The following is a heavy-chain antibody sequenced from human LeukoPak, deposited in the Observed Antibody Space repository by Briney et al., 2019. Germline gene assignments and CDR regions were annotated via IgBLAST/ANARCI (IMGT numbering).Heavy chain of an antibody. CDR1: GFTFSSYW. J-gene: IGHJ6*02. Sequence: PGGSLRLSCAASGFTFSSYWMSWVRQAPGKGLEWVANIKQDGSEKYYVDSVKGRFTISRDNAKNSLYLQMNSLRAEDTAVYYCAKDWDKSLSPYYYYYYGMDVWGQGTTVTVSS. CDR2: IKQDGSEK. D-gene: IGHD1-26*01. V-gene: IGHV3-7*01. CDR3: AKDWDKSLSPYYYYYYGMDV.